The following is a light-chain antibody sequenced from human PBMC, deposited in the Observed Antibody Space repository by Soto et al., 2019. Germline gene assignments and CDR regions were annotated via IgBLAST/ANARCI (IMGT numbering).Light chain of an antibody. CDR3: QQYGSSPPKFT. Sequence: EIVLTQSPGTLSLSPGERATLSCRASQSVSSSYLAWYQQKPGQAPRLLIYGASSRATGIPDRFSGSGSGTDLTLTISRLEPEDFAVYYCQQYGSSPPKFTFGPGTKVDIK. V-gene: IGKV3-20*01. CDR2: GAS. J-gene: IGKJ3*01. CDR1: QSVSSSY.